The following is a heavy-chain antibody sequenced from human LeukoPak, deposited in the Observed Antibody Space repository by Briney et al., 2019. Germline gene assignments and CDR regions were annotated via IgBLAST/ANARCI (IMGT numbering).Heavy chain of an antibody. V-gene: IGHV4-34*01. D-gene: IGHD4/OR15-4a*01. CDR2: INHSGST. Sequence: PSETLSLTCAVYGGSFSGYYWSWIRQPPGKGLEWIGEINHSGSTNYNPSLKSRVTISVDTSKNQFSLKLSSVTAADTAVYYCARSRWVLQQEFDPWGQGTLVTVSS. CDR1: GGSFSGYY. CDR3: ARSRWVLQQEFDP. J-gene: IGHJ5*02.